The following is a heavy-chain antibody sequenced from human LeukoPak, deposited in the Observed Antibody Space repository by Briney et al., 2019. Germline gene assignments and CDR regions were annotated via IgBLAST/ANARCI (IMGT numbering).Heavy chain of an antibody. Sequence: PGRSLRLSCAASGFTFSSYAMHWVRQAPGKGLEWVAVISYDGSNKYYADSVKGRFTISRDNSKNTLYLQMNSLRAEDTAVYYCARERLYYYDSSGYGVFRYWGQGTLVTVSS. CDR2: ISYDGSNK. D-gene: IGHD3-22*01. J-gene: IGHJ4*02. CDR1: GFTFSSYA. V-gene: IGHV3-30*04. CDR3: ARERLYYYDSSGYGVFRY.